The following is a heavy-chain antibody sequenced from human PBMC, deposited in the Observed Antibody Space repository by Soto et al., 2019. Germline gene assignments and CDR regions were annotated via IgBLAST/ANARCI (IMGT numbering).Heavy chain of an antibody. J-gene: IGHJ3*02. V-gene: IGHV4-31*03. CDR2: IYYSGST. D-gene: IGHD3-22*01. CDR3: ARAVPDYYDSSGYYHDAFDI. CDR1: GGSISSGGYY. Sequence: TSETLSLTCTVSGGSISSGGYYWSWIRQHPGKGLEWIGYIYYSGSTYYNPSLKSRVTISVDTSKNQFSLKLSSVTAADTAVYYCARAVPDYYDSSGYYHDAFDIWGQGTMVTVSS.